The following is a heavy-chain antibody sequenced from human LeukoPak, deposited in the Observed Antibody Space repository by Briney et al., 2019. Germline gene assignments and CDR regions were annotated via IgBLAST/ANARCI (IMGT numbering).Heavy chain of an antibody. CDR3: ARNGYYSIDS. CDR1: GGSISSSNW. V-gene: IGHV4-4*02. Sequence: SETLSLTCAVSGGSISSSNWWSWVRQPPGKGLEWIGEVFHSGSTTYNPSLKSRVAISIDASKTQFSLKLSSLTAADTAIYYCARNGYYSIDSWGQGTLVAVSS. J-gene: IGHJ4*02. CDR2: VFHSGST. D-gene: IGHD4-17*01.